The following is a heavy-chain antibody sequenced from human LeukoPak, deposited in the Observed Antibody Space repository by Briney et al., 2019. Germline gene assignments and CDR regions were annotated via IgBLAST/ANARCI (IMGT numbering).Heavy chain of an antibody. V-gene: IGHV4-59*01. CDR1: GGSISSYY. CDR3: ARAPFGDPRFDY. J-gene: IGHJ4*02. CDR2: IYYSGST. D-gene: IGHD3-10*01. Sequence: PSETLSLTCTVSGGSISSYYWSWIRQPPGKGLEWIGYIYYSGSTNYNPSLKSRVTISVDTSKNQFSLKLSSVTAADTAVYYCARAPFGDPRFDYWGQGTLVTVSS.